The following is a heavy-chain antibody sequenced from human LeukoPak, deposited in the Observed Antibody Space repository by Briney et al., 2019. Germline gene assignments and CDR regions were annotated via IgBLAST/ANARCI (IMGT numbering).Heavy chain of an antibody. CDR1: GGSISSYY. Sequence: PSETLSLTCTVSGGSISSYYWSWIRQPPGKGLEWIGEINHSGSTNYNPSLKSRVTISVDTSKNQFSLKLSSVTAADTAVYYCARDVDKWVSRNFDYWGQGTLVTVSS. J-gene: IGHJ4*02. D-gene: IGHD5-12*01. CDR2: INHSGST. V-gene: IGHV4-34*01. CDR3: ARDVDKWVSRNFDY.